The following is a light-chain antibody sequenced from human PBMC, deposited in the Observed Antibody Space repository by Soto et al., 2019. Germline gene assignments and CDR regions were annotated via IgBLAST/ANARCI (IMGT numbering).Light chain of an antibody. CDR1: SSDVGGYTY. J-gene: IGLJ3*02. V-gene: IGLV2-14*01. CDR3: TSYTSSSTWV. Sequence: QSALTQPASVSGSPGQSITISCTGTSSDVGGYTYVSWYQQHPGKAPKLMIYEVSNRPSGVSNRFSGSKSGNTASLTISGLQAEDESDDYCTSYTSSSTWVFGGGTKLTVL. CDR2: EVS.